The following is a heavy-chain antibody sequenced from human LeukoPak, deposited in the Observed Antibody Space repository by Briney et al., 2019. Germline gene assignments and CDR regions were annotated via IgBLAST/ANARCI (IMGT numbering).Heavy chain of an antibody. CDR3: ARGGYSYGFSDY. CDR1: GFTVSSNY. J-gene: IGHJ4*02. V-gene: IGHV3-53*01. D-gene: IGHD5-18*01. CDR2: IYSGGSA. Sequence: GGPLRLSCAASGFTVSSNYMSWVRQAPGKGLEWVSVIYSGGSAYYADSVKGRFTISRDTSKNTLYLQMNSLRAEDTAVYYCARGGYSYGFSDYWGQGTLVTVSS.